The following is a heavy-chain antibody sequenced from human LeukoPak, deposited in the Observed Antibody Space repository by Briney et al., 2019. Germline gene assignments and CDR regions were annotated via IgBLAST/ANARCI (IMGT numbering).Heavy chain of an antibody. Sequence: PSETLSLTCTVSGDSISSLSYYWGWIRQPPGKGLEWIGSIYYNVGTYYSPSLKGRVTISIDTSKNQIFLKLSSVTAADTAVYYCVRDDSYGSGSSSYTPDYFHAMDVWGQGTTVIVSS. CDR3: VRDDSYGSGSSSYTPDYFHAMDV. D-gene: IGHD3-10*01. V-gene: IGHV4-39*07. J-gene: IGHJ6*02. CDR2: IYYNVGT. CDR1: GDSISSLSYY.